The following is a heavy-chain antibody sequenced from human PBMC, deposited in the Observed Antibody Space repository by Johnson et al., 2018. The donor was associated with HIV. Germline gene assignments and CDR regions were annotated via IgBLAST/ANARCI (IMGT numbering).Heavy chain of an antibody. J-gene: IGHJ3*02. Sequence: GSTYYADSVKGRFTISRDNSKNSLYLQMNSLRAEDTAVYYCARVRGAFDIWGQGTMVTVSS. V-gene: IGHV3-43*01. CDR2: GST. CDR3: ARVRGAFDI.